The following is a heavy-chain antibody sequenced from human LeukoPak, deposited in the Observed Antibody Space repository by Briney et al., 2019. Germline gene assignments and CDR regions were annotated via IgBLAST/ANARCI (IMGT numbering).Heavy chain of an antibody. Sequence: VASVKVSCKASGYTFTSYDINWVRQATGQGLEWMGWMNPNSGNTGYAQKFQGRVTMTRNTSISTAYMELSSLRSEDTAVYYCASQEGGVVPAPTAPFDYWGQGTLVTVSS. J-gene: IGHJ4*02. V-gene: IGHV1-8*01. CDR3: ASQEGGVVPAPTAPFDY. D-gene: IGHD2-2*01. CDR2: MNPNSGNT. CDR1: GYTFTSYD.